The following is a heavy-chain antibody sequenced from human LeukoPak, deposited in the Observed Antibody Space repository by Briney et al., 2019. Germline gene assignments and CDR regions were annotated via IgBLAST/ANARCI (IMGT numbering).Heavy chain of an antibody. Sequence: GGSLRLSCAASGFTFSSYSMNWVRQAPGKGLEWVSSISSSSSYIYYADSVKGRFTISRDNAKNSLYLQMNSLRAEDTAVYYCAREGYYDSSGYSGATIDYWGQGTLVTVSS. V-gene: IGHV3-21*01. J-gene: IGHJ4*02. CDR1: GFTFSSYS. D-gene: IGHD3-22*01. CDR3: AREGYYDSSGYSGATIDY. CDR2: ISSSSSYI.